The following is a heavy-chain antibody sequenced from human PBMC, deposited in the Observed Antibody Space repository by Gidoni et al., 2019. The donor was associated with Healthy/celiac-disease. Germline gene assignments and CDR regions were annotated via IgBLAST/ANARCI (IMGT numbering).Heavy chain of an antibody. CDR2: IYYSGST. CDR1: GGSLSRSSYY. J-gene: IGHJ5*02. D-gene: IGHD2-21*02. Sequence: QLQLQESGPGLVKPSETLSLTCTVSGGSLSRSSYYWGWIRQPPGKGLEWIGSIYYSGSTYYNPSLKSRVTISVDTSKNQFSLKLSSVTAADTAVYYCARQRHIVVVTAIPNWFDPWGQGTLVTVSS. V-gene: IGHV4-39*01. CDR3: ARQRHIVVVTAIPNWFDP.